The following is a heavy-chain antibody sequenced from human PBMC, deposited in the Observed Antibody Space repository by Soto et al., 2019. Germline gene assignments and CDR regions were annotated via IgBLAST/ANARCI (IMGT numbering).Heavy chain of an antibody. CDR3: AHSPYSGYLDAFDI. J-gene: IGHJ3*02. Sequence: QITLKEYGPTLVKPTQTLTLTCTFSGFSLSTSGVGVGWIRQPPGKALEWLALIYWDDDKRYSPSLKSRPTITKDTSKNLVVLTMTNMDHVDTATYYCAHSPYSGYLDAFDIWGQGTMVTVSS. V-gene: IGHV2-5*02. CDR2: IYWDDDK. D-gene: IGHD5-12*01. CDR1: GFSLSTSGVG.